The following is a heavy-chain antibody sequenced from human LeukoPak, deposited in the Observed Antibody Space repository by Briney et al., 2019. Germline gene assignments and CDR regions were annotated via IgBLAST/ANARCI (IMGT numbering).Heavy chain of an antibody. CDR2: ISSRSSYI. D-gene: IGHD1-26*01. CDR3: ARDLVGATYFDY. Sequence: GGSLRLSCAASGFTFSSYNMNWVRQAPGKGLEWVSSISSRSSYIYYADSVKGRFTISRDNAKNSLYLQMNSLRAEDTAVYYCARDLVGATYFDYWGQGTLVTVSS. CDR1: GFTFSSYN. V-gene: IGHV3-21*01. J-gene: IGHJ4*02.